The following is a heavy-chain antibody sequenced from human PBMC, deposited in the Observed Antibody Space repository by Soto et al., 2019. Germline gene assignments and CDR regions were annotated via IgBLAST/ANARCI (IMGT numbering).Heavy chain of an antibody. CDR1: GFTFSSYS. J-gene: IGHJ3*02. Sequence: PGGSLRLSCAASGFTFSSYSMNWVRQAPGKGLEWVSSISSSSSYIYYADSVKGRFTISRDNAKNSLYLQMNSLRAEDTAVYYCARDDPLIGAFDIWGQGTMVTVSS. CDR3: ARDDPLIGAFDI. V-gene: IGHV3-21*01. CDR2: ISSSSSYI.